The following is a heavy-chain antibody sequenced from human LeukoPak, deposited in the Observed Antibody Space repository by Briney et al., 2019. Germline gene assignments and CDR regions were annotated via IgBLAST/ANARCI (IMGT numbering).Heavy chain of an antibody. CDR2: ISYDGSNK. CDR3: AKVRGHYYGSGSYPPHYYYGMDV. D-gene: IGHD3-10*01. Sequence: GRSLRLSCAASGFTFSIYGMHWVRQAPGKGLEWVAVISYDGSNKYYADSVKGRLTISRDNSMDTLYLQMNSLRAEDTAVYSCAKVRGHYYGSGSYPPHYYYGMDVWGQGTTVTVSS. V-gene: IGHV3-30*18. CDR1: GFTFSIYG. J-gene: IGHJ6*02.